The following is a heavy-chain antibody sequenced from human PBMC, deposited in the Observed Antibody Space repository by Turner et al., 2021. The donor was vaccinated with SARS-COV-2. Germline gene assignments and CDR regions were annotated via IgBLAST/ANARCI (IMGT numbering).Heavy chain of an antibody. CDR1: GDSVASNSAA. CDR2: TYYRSKWYN. Sequence: QVQLPQSGPGLVKPSQTLSLTCTISGDSVASNSAAWNWIRQSPSRGLEWLGRTYYRSKWYNDYAVSVKSRITINADTSKNQFSLQLNSVTPEDTAVYYCAREHWVDVWGSYRSTAYFDHWGQGTLVTVSS. V-gene: IGHV6-1*01. D-gene: IGHD3-16*02. J-gene: IGHJ4*02. CDR3: AREHWVDVWGSYRSTAYFDH.